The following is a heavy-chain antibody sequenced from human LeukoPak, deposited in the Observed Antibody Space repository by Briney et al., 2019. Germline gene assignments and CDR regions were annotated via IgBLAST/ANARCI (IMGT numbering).Heavy chain of an antibody. D-gene: IGHD6-19*01. J-gene: IGHJ4*02. CDR2: INQNEREI. V-gene: IGHV3-7*01. CDR1: GFTFNSYW. Sequence: GGSLRLSCAASGFTFNSYWMSWIRQAPGKGLEWVANINQNEREIYYADSVKGRFTISRDNAKNSLYLQMNSLRAEDTAVYYCARDQGSGWFKPFDYWGQGTLVTVSS. CDR3: ARDQGSGWFKPFDY.